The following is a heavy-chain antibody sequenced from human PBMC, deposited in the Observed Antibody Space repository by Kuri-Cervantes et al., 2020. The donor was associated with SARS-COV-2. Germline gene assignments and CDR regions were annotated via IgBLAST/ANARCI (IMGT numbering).Heavy chain of an antibody. V-gene: IGHV4-30-2*01. CDR2: IYHSGST. J-gene: IGHJ4*02. CDR1: GGSFSGSYS. CDR3: ASGSFGSNDF. Sequence: SQTLSLTCAVSGGSFSGSYSWSWIRQPPGKGLEWIGCIYHSGSTYYNPSLKSRVTISGDKSKNQFSLRLTSVTAADTAVYYCASGSFGSNDFRGQGTLVTVSS. D-gene: IGHD3-10*01.